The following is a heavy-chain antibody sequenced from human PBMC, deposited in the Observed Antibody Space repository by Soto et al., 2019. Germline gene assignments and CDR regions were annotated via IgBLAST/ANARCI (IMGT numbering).Heavy chain of an antibody. J-gene: IGHJ6*02. V-gene: IGHV1-58*01. CDR2: IVVGSGNT. Sequence: SVKVSCKASGVTFTSSAVQWVRQARGQRLEWIGWIVVGSGNTNYAQKFQERVTITRDMSTSTAYMELSSLRSEDTAVYYCAAPPAAGYYDSSGFFQPYGMDLWGQGTTVTVSS. D-gene: IGHD3-22*01. CDR3: AAPPAAGYYDSSGFFQPYGMDL. CDR1: GVTFTSSA.